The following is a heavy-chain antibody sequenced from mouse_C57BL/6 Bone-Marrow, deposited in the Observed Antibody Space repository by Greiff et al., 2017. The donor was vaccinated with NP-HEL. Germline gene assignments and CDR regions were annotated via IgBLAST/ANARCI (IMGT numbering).Heavy chain of an antibody. CDR2: IHPNSFRT. J-gene: IGHJ3*01. D-gene: IGHD2-1*01. Sequence: QVQLQQPGAELVKPVASVKLPCKAPSSTFTINLMHCVNHRPGQVLEWIGMIHPNSFRTNYNEKFKSKATLTVDKSSSTAYMQLSSLTSEDSAVYYCARGGNPETYWGQGTLVTVSA. CDR3: ARGGNPETY. V-gene: IGHV1-64*01. CDR1: SSTFTINL.